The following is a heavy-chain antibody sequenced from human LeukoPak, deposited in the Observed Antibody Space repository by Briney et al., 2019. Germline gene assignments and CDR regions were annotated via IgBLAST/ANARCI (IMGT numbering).Heavy chain of an antibody. CDR2: ISWDGGST. CDR1: GSTFDDNT. CDR3: AKDIAVATIRVGKYYYYGMDV. V-gene: IGHV3-43*01. J-gene: IGHJ6*02. D-gene: IGHD5-12*01. Sequence: GGSLRLSCAASGSTFDDNTMPWVRQAPGKGLEWVSLISWDGGSTYYADSVKGRFTISRDNSKNSLYLQMNSLRTEDTALYYCAKDIAVATIRVGKYYYYGMDVWGQGTTVTVSS.